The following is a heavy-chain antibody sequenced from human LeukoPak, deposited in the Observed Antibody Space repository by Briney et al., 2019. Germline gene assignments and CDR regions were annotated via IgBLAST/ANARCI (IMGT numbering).Heavy chain of an antibody. CDR2: IYYSGST. Sequence: SETLSLTCTVSGGSISSSSYYWGWIRQPPGKGLEWIGSIYYSGSTYYNPSLKSRVTLSVDTSKNQFSLKLSSVTAADTAVYYCAGYTYYYDSSGSRSDAFDIWGQRTMVTVSS. CDR1: GGSISSSSYY. D-gene: IGHD3-22*01. J-gene: IGHJ3*02. CDR3: AGYTYYYDSSGSRSDAFDI. V-gene: IGHV4-39*01.